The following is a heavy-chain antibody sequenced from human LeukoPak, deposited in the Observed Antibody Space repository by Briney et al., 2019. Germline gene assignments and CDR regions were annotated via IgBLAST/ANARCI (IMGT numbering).Heavy chain of an antibody. J-gene: IGHJ4*02. D-gene: IGHD2-2*02. Sequence: GGSLRLSCAASGFTFSSTSMNWVRQAPGKGLEWVSYIRGSGTTIYYADSVKGRFTISRDNSKNTLYLQMNSLRAEDTAVYYCAKEHCSSTSCYRGGYYFDYWGQGTLVTVSS. CDR1: GFTFSSTS. V-gene: IGHV3-48*01. CDR2: IRGSGTTI. CDR3: AKEHCSSTSCYRGGYYFDY.